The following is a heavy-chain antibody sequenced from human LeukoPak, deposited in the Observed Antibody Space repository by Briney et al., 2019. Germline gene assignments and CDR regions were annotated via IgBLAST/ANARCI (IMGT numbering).Heavy chain of an antibody. V-gene: IGHV4-39*07. J-gene: IGHJ6*03. CDR1: GGSISSSSYY. CDR2: IYYSGST. CDR3: ARGPPDYDFWSGYYYYYYMDV. D-gene: IGHD3-3*01. Sequence: SETLSLTCTVSGGSISSSSYYWGWIRQPPGKGLEWIVSIYYSGSTYYNPSLKSRVTISVDTSKNQFSLKLSSVTAADTAVYYCARGPPDYDFWSGYYYYYYMDVWGKGTTVTVSS.